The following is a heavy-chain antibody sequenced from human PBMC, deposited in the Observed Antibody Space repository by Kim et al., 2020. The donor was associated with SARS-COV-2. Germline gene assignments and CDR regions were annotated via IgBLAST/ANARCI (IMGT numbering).Heavy chain of an antibody. J-gene: IGHJ3*02. CDR3: VGHPRMTVIVVNTADAFDI. D-gene: IGHD3-22*01. Sequence: GESLKISCKTSGYSFTNYWIGWVRQMPGKGLEWMGLVYPDDADTRYSPSFQGQVTISADKSISTAYLQWSSLKASDTAMYYCVGHPRMTVIVVNTADAFDIWGQGTMVTVSS. CDR2: VYPDDADT. V-gene: IGHV5-51*01. CDR1: GYSFTNYW.